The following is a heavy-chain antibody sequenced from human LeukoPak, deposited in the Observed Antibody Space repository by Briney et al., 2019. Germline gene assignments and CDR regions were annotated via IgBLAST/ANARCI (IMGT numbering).Heavy chain of an antibody. CDR3: ARDVPSGSGTRWFDP. J-gene: IGHJ5*02. Sequence: SETLSLTCAVYGGSFSGYYWSRIRQPPGKGLEWIGEINHSGSTNYNPSLKSRVTISVDRSKNQFSLSLSSVTAADTAVYYCARDVPSGSGTRWFDPWGQGTLVIISS. D-gene: IGHD3-10*01. CDR2: INHSGST. V-gene: IGHV4-34*01. CDR1: GGSFSGYY.